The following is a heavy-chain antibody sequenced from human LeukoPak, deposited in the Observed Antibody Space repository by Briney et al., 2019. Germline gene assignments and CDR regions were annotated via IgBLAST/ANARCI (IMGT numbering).Heavy chain of an antibody. Sequence: SETLSLTCAVYGGSFSGYYWSWIRQPPGKGLEWIGEINHSGSTNYNPSLKSRVTISVDTSKNQFSLKLSSVTAADTAVYYCARHGEKWEPSDYWGQGTLVTVSS. D-gene: IGHD1-26*01. CDR1: GGSFSGYY. V-gene: IGHV4-34*01. CDR3: ARHGEKWEPSDY. CDR2: INHSGST. J-gene: IGHJ4*02.